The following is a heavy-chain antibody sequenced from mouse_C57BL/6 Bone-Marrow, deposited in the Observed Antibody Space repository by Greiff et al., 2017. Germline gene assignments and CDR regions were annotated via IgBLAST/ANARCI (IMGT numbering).Heavy chain of an antibody. D-gene: IGHD1-1*01. J-gene: IGHJ3*01. CDR2: IYPGDGDT. V-gene: IGHV1-82*01. Sequence: VQLQESGPELVKPGASVKISCKASGYAFSSSWMNWVKQRPGKGLEWIGRIYPGDGDTNYNGKFKGKATLTADKSSSTAYMQLSSLTSVDSAVYFCARWLITTVRKFAYWGQGTLVTVSA. CDR1: GYAFSSSW. CDR3: ARWLITTVRKFAY.